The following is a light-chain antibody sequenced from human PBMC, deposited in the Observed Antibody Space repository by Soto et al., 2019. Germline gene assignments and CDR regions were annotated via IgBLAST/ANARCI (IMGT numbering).Light chain of an antibody. CDR2: EAS. CDR3: QQYLSWT. J-gene: IGKJ1*01. V-gene: IGKV1-5*01. Sequence: DIQMTQSPSSLSASVGDRVTISCRASQNIGRWMAWYQQKPGKATKFLIYEASTLESGVPSRFSGSGSGTQFTLTISSLQADDFATYYCQQYLSWTFGQGTKVDIK. CDR1: QNIGRW.